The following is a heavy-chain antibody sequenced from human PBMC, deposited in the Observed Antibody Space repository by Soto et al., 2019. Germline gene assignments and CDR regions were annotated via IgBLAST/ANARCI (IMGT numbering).Heavy chain of an antibody. J-gene: IGHJ6*02. Sequence: PGGSLRLSCAASGFTFSNAWMNWVRQAPGKGLEWVGRIKSKTDGGTTDYAAPVKGRFTISRDDSKNTLYLQMNSLKTEDTAVYYCTTGAGILLWFGELTSYYGMDVWGQGTTVTVSS. V-gene: IGHV3-15*07. CDR1: GFTFSNAW. CDR3: TTGAGILLWFGELTSYYGMDV. CDR2: IKSKTDGGTT. D-gene: IGHD3-10*01.